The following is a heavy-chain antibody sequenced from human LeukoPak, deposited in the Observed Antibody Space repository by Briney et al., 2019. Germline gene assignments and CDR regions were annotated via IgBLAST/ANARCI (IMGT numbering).Heavy chain of an antibody. J-gene: IGHJ4*02. CDR2: ISSSSSYI. CDR1: GFTFSSYS. D-gene: IGHD3-22*01. V-gene: IGHV3-21*01. CDR3: ARVDDSSGYYLPGGK. Sequence: GGSLRLSCAASGFTFSSYSMNWVRQAPGKGLEWVSSISSSSSYIYYADSVKGRFTISRDNAKNSLYLQMNSLRAEDTAVYYCARVDDSSGYYLPGGKWGQGTLVTVSS.